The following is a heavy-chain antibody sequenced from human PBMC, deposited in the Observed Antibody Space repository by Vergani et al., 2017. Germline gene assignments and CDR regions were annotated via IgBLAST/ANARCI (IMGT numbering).Heavy chain of an antibody. CDR2: INASGGHT. CDR1: GYTFSNYY. J-gene: IGHJ4*02. CDR3: ARGDYGILTGYRY. D-gene: IGHD3-9*01. V-gene: IGHV1-46*01. Sequence: QVQVVQSGAEVKKSGASVKVSCKTSGYTFSNYYMHWVRQAPGQGLECMGIINASGGHTNYAQKFQGRVTMTRDTSTSTVYMELSSLRAEDTAIYYCARGDYGILTGYRYWGQGTLGTVAA.